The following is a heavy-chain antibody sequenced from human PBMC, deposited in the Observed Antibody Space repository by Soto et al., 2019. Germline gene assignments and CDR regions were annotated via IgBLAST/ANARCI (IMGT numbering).Heavy chain of an antibody. J-gene: IGHJ4*02. D-gene: IGHD6-19*01. Sequence: QVQLQESGPGLVKLSGTLSLTCAVSGASISSSNWWSWVRQPPGQGLEWIGEIYHSRSTNYNPSLKSRVTISVDKSKNQSSLKLSSVTAADTAVYSCARIAVAGTRFDYWGQGTLVTVSS. CDR1: GASISSSNW. V-gene: IGHV4-4*02. CDR3: ARIAVAGTRFDY. CDR2: IYHSRST.